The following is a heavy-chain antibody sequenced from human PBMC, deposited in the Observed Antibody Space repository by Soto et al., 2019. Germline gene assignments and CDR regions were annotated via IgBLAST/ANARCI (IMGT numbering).Heavy chain of an antibody. J-gene: IGHJ3*02. CDR3: AHIYCGGDCYDAFDI. CDR2: IYWDDDK. CDR1: GFSLSTSGVG. Sequence: QITLKESGPTLVKPTQTLTLTCTFSGFSLSTSGVGGGWIRQPPGKALEWLAIIYWDDDKRYNPSLKSRLTITKDTAKNQVVLTMTNMDPVDRATYYCAHIYCGGDCYDAFDIWGQGTMVTVSS. D-gene: IGHD2-21*02. V-gene: IGHV2-5*02.